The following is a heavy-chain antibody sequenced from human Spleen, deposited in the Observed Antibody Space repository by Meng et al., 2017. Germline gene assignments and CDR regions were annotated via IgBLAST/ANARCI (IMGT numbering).Heavy chain of an antibody. Sequence: GESLKISCAASGFTVSSNYMSWVRQGPGKGLEWVSYISSSASTIYYADSVKGRFTISRDNAKNSLYLQMNSLRAEDTAVYYCASLRGSVPTWGQGTLVTVSS. CDR1: GFTVSSNY. CDR2: ISSSASTI. CDR3: ASLRGSVPT. J-gene: IGHJ4*02. V-gene: IGHV3-11*04. D-gene: IGHD3-10*01.